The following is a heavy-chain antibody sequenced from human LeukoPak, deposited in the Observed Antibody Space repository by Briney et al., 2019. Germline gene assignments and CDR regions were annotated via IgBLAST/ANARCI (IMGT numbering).Heavy chain of an antibody. Sequence: SETLSLTCAVYGGSFSGYYWSWIRQPPGKGLEWIGEINHSGSTNYNPSLKSRATISVDTSKNQFSLKLSSVTAADTAVYYCARVGRGYHQNYFDYWGQGTLVTVSS. V-gene: IGHV4-34*01. J-gene: IGHJ4*02. CDR2: INHSGST. CDR1: GGSFSGYY. D-gene: IGHD3-16*02. CDR3: ARVGRGYHQNYFDY.